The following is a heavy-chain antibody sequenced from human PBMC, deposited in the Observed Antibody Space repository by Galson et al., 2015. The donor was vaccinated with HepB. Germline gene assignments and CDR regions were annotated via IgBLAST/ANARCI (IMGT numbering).Heavy chain of an antibody. D-gene: IGHD2-2*01. CDR1: GGTFSSYA. CDR2: IIPIFGTA. J-gene: IGHJ5*02. Sequence: SCKASGGTFSSYAISWVRQAPGQGLEWMGGIIPIFGTANYAQKFQGRVTITADESTSTAYMELSSLRSEDTAVYYCARSPLGYCSSTSCYDRRDWFDPWGQGTLVTVSS. CDR3: ARSPLGYCSSTSCYDRRDWFDP. V-gene: IGHV1-69*01.